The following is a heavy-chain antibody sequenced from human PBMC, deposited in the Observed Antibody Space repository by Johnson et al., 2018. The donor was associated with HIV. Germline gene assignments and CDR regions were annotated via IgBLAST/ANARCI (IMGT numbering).Heavy chain of an antibody. CDR2: IYSGTTI. D-gene: IGHD6-13*01. CDR3: ARYSSSSRDTFDI. CDR1: GFTFSSYA. Sequence: VQLVESGGGVVQPGRSLRLSCAASGFTFSSYAMSWVRQAPGKGLEWVSVIYSGTTIYYADSVKCRFTISRDNAKNSLYLQMNSLRAEDTAVYYCARYSSSSRDTFDIWGQGTMVTVSS. V-gene: IGHV3-48*04. J-gene: IGHJ3*02.